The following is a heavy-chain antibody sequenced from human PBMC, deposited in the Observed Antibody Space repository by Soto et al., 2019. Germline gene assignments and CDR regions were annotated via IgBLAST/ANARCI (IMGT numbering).Heavy chain of an antibody. Sequence: PSETLSLTCVVSGDSMTRGSYYWAWIRQPPGKGLEWIGSFYYTGSTNYNPSLKSRVTVSADTSKNHFSLKLSSVTAADTAVYYCAREAPGYGSGSYGRLDVWGKGTTVTVSS. D-gene: IGHD3-10*01. CDR1: GDSMTRGSYY. V-gene: IGHV4-39*02. CDR3: AREAPGYGSGSYGRLDV. CDR2: FYYTGST. J-gene: IGHJ6*04.